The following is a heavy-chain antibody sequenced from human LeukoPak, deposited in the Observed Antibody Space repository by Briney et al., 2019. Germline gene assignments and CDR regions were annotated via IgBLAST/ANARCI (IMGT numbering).Heavy chain of an antibody. CDR2: ISSSGSTI. CDR3: ARDSAAAGYDYYGMDV. Sequence: GGSLRLSCAASGFTFSDYYMSWIRQAPGKGLEWVSYISSSGSTIYYADSVKGRFAISRDNAKNSLYLQMNSLRAEDTAVYYCARDSAAAGYDYYGMDVWGQGTTVTVSS. V-gene: IGHV3-11*01. J-gene: IGHJ6*02. D-gene: IGHD6-13*01. CDR1: GFTFSDYY.